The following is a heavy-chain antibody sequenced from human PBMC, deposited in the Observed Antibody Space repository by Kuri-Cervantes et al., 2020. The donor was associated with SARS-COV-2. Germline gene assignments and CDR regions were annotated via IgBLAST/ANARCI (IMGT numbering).Heavy chain of an antibody. CDR2: IYYSGST. D-gene: IGHD1-26*01. Sequence: GSLRLSCTVSGGSISSYYWSWIRQPPGKGLECIGYIYYSGSTNYNPSLKSRVTISVDTSKNQFSLKLSSVTAADTAVYYCARQEVGAAGESYFDYWGQGTLVTVSS. V-gene: IGHV4-59*08. J-gene: IGHJ4*02. CDR1: GGSISSYY. CDR3: ARQEVGAAGESYFDY.